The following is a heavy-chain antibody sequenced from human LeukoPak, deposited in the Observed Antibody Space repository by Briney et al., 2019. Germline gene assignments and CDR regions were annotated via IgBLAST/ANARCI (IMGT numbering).Heavy chain of an antibody. D-gene: IGHD1-26*01. CDR3: ARIVGATYFDY. CDR2: IKPDGSEK. J-gene: IGHJ4*02. CDR1: RFTFSSYW. V-gene: IGHV3-7*03. Sequence: GSLRLSCAASRFTFSSYWMSWVRQAPGKGLEWVASIKPDGSEKYYVDSVKGRFTISRDNAKNSLYLQMNNLRADDTAVYYCARIVGATYFDYWGQGTLVTVSS.